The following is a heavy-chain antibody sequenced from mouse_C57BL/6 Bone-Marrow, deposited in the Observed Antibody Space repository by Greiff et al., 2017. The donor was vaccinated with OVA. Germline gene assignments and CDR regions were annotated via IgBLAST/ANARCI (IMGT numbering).Heavy chain of an antibody. V-gene: IGHV1-26*01. D-gene: IGHD2-4*01. CDR1: GYTFTDYY. CDR2: INPNNGGT. Sequence: EVQLQQSGPELVKPGASVKISCKASGYTFTDYYMNWVKQSHGKSLEWIGDINPNNGGTSYNQKFKGKATLTVDKSSSTAYMELRSLTSEDSAVYYCARGGYDYDGNYFDYWGQGTTLTVSS. J-gene: IGHJ2*01. CDR3: ARGGYDYDGNYFDY.